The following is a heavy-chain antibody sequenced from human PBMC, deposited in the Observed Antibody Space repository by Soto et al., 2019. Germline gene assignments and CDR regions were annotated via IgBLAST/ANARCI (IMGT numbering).Heavy chain of an antibody. J-gene: IGHJ3*02. CDR2: IYWNDDK. Sequence: GPTLVNPTQTLTLTCTFSGFALSTRAVGVGWIRQPPGKALEWLALIYWNDDKRYSPSLKNRLTITKDTSKNHVVLTMTNMDPVDTATYYCAHRHELGSFDIWGQGTKVTVSS. CDR3: AHRHELGSFDI. D-gene: IGHD1-26*01. V-gene: IGHV2-5*01. CDR1: GFALSTRAVG.